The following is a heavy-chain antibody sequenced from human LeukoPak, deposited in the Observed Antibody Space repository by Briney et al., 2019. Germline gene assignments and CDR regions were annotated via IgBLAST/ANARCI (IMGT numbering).Heavy chain of an antibody. CDR1: GGSISSGGYS. D-gene: IGHD5-12*01. V-gene: IGHV4-30-2*01. J-gene: IGHJ4*02. CDR2: IYHSGST. CDR3: ARGASSGYVFYFDY. Sequence: SQTLSLTCAVSGGSISSGGYSWSWIRQPPGKGLEWIGYIYHSGSTYYNPSLKSRVTISVDRSKNQFSLKLSSVTAADTAVYYCARGASSGYVFYFDYWGQGTLVTV.